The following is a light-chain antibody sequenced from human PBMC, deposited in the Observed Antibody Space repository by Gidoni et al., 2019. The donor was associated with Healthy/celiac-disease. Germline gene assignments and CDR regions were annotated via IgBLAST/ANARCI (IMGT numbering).Light chain of an antibody. J-gene: IGKJ4*01. V-gene: IGKV3-20*01. CDR2: GAS. CDR1: QSVSSSY. CDR3: QQYGSSPLT. Sequence: EIVLTPSPGTLSLSQGERATLSCRASQSVSSSYLAWYQQKPGQAHRLLIYGASSRATGIPDRFSGSGSGTDFTLTISRLEPEDFAVYYCQQYGSSPLTFGGXTKVEIK.